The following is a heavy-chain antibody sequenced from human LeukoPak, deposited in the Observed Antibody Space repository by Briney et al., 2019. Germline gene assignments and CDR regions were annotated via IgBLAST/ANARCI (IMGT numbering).Heavy chain of an antibody. D-gene: IGHD4-17*01. CDR1: GFAFSDAW. V-gene: IGHV3-15*01. CDR2: IKSKADGATT. J-gene: IGHJ6*02. CDR3: ATDLRTVITFGHYYHGMDD. Sequence: GGSLRLSCATSGFAFSDAWMNWVRQAPGKGLYWVGRIKSKADGATTDYGTTVKGRFTISRDDSKTTFYLQMKSLKTEDTGVYYCATDLRTVITFGHYYHGMDDWGQGTTVTVSS.